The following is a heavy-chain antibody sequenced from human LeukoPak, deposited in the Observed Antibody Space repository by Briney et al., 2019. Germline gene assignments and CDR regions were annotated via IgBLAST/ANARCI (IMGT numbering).Heavy chain of an antibody. CDR3: TGSYYYEYFQH. CDR2: ISGNGGST. J-gene: IGHJ1*01. V-gene: IGHV3-23*01. D-gene: IGHD3-22*01. Sequence: GGSLRLSCAASGLAFSSYAMNWVRQAPGKGLEWVSVISGNGGSTYYADSVRGRFTISRDNSKSTLYLQMNSLRAEDTALYYCTGSYYYEYFQHWGQGTLVTVSS. CDR1: GLAFSSYA.